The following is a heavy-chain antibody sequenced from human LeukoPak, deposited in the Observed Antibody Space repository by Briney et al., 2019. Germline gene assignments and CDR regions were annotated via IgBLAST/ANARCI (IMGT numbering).Heavy chain of an antibody. D-gene: IGHD3-16*01. CDR3: ARGILGTRADY. J-gene: IGHJ4*02. CDR1: GSSFTGYY. Sequence: ASVKVSCKASGSSFTGYYMHWGRQAPGQGLEWMGRINPNSGGTNYAQQFQGRVTMTRDTSISTAYMELSRLRSDDTAVYYCARGILGTRADYWGQGTLVTVSS. V-gene: IGHV1-2*06. CDR2: INPNSGGT.